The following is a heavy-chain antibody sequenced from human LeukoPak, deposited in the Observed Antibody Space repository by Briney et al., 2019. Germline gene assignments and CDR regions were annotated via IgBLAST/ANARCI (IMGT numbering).Heavy chain of an antibody. CDR3: ARDRRYSSGWYYDSCDI. Sequence: ASVKVSCKASGYTFTRYGITWVRQAPGQGLEWMGWISAYNGDTNYAQKLQGRVTMTTDRSTSTVYMELGSLRSDDTAVYYCARDRRYSSGWYYDSCDIWGQGTMVTVSS. CDR2: ISAYNGDT. J-gene: IGHJ3*02. D-gene: IGHD6-19*01. CDR1: GYTFTRYG. V-gene: IGHV1-18*01.